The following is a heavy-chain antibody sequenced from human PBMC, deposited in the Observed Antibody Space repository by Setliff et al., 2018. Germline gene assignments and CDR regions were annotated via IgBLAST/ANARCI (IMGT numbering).Heavy chain of an antibody. CDR2: IYHSGST. CDR1: GYSISSGYY. J-gene: IGHJ3*02. Sequence: PSETLSLTCAVSGYSISSGYYWGWIRQPPGKGLEWIGSIYHSGSTYYNPSLKSRVTISVDTSKNQFSLKLSSVTAADTAVYYCARPTWGPDAFDIWGQGTMVTVSS. CDR3: ARPTWGPDAFDI. D-gene: IGHD3-16*01. V-gene: IGHV4-38-2*01.